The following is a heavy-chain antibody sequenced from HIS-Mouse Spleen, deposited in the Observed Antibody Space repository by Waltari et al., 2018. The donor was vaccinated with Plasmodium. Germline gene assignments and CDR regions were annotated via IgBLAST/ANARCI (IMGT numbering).Heavy chain of an antibody. Sequence: QVQLVQSGAEVKKPGASVKVSCKASGYTFTGYYMHWVPQAPGQGLECRGWSNRNSGGTNYAQKFQGRVTMTRDTTFSTAYMELSRLGSDDTAVYYCARDLASAGHFDYWGQGTLVTVSA. J-gene: IGHJ4*02. CDR1: GYTFTGYY. CDR3: ARDLASAGHFDY. V-gene: IGHV1-2*02. CDR2: SNRNSGGT. D-gene: IGHD6-13*01.